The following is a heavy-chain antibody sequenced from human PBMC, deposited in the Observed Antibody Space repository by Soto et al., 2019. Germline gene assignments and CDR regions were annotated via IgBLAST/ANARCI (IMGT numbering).Heavy chain of an antibody. V-gene: IGHV3-72*01. J-gene: IGHJ4*02. CDR2: IKNKANSYTT. D-gene: IGHD6-13*01. CDR3: TRVTLGSSPPSDY. Sequence: EVQLVESGGGLVQPEGSLRLSCAASGFTFSDHYMDWVRQAPGKGLEWVGRIKNKANSYTTEYAAPVKGRFIISRDDSNNSVFLQMHRRRTDDTAVYYCTRVTLGSSPPSDYRGQGILVTVSS. CDR1: GFTFSDHY.